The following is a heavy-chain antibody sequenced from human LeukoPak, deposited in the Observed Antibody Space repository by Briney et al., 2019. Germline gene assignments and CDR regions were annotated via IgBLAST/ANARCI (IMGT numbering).Heavy chain of an antibody. D-gene: IGHD5-12*01. CDR2: IKQDGSEK. CDR1: GFTFSSYW. J-gene: IGHJ3*02. CDR3: ARDGSVARRGAFDI. V-gene: IGHV3-7*03. Sequence: PGGSLRLSCAASGFTFSSYWMSWVRQAPGKGLEWVANIKQDGSEKYYVDSVKGRFTISRDNAKNSLYLQMNSLRAEDTAVYYCARDGSVARRGAFDIWGQGTMVTVSS.